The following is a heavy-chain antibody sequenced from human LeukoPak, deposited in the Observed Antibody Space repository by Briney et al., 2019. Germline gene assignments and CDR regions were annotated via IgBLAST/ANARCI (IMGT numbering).Heavy chain of an antibody. CDR2: ISYDGSNK. V-gene: IGHV3-30*04. Sequence: GGSLRLSCAASGFTFSSYAMHWVRQAPGKGLEWVAVISYDGSNKYYADSVKGRFTISRDNSKNTLYLQMNSLRAEDTAVYYCARGGGYYGSGFDYWGQGTLVTVSS. CDR3: ARGGGYYGSGFDY. J-gene: IGHJ4*02. D-gene: IGHD3-10*01. CDR1: GFTFSSYA.